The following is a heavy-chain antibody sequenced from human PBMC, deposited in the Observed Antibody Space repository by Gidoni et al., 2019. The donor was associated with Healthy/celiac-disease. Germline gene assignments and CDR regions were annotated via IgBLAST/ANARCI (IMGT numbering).Heavy chain of an antibody. J-gene: IGHJ4*02. Sequence: EVQLVESGGGLVKPGGSLRLSCAASGFTFSTACRNGVRQAPGKGLEWVGRIKSKTDGGTTDYAAPVKGRFTISRDDSKNTLYLQMNSLKTEDTAVYYCTTGRDDFWSGYPHWDYWGQGTLVTVSS. D-gene: IGHD3-3*01. CDR2: IKSKTDGGTT. CDR1: GFTFSTAC. CDR3: TTGRDDFWSGYPHWDY. V-gene: IGHV3-15*07.